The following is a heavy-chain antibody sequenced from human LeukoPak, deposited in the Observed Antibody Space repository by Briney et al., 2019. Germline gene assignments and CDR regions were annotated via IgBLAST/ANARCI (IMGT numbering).Heavy chain of an antibody. V-gene: IGHV3-23*01. D-gene: IGHD2-15*01. CDR3: AKGGSGHSAGGSCYYDY. J-gene: IGHJ4*02. Sequence: PGGSLRLSCAASGFTFSSYAMGWVRQAPGKGLEWVSAISGSGGSTYYADSVKGRFTISRDNSKNTLYLQMNSLRAEDTAVYYCAKGGSGHSAGGSCYYDYWGQGTLVTVSS. CDR2: ISGSGGST. CDR1: GFTFSSYA.